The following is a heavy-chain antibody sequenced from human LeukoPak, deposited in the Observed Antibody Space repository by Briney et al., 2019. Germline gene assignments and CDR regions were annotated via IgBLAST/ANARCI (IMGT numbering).Heavy chain of an antibody. V-gene: IGHV3-13*01. Sequence: GSSLRLSCAASGFTFNRYGMHWVRQATGKGLEWVSAIGTAGDTYYPGSVKGRFTISRENAKNSLYLQMNSLRAGDTAVYYCARAHSGSLGFDYWGQGTLVTVSS. CDR2: IGTAGDT. CDR1: GFTFNRYG. J-gene: IGHJ4*02. D-gene: IGHD1-26*01. CDR3: ARAHSGSLGFDY.